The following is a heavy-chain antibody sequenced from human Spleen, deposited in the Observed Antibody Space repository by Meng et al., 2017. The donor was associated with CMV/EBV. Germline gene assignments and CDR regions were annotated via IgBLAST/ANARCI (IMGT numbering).Heavy chain of an antibody. CDR3: ARVSSSSWTNWFDP. D-gene: IGHD6-13*01. Sequence: GGSLRLSCAASGFTFSSYSMNWVRQAPGKGLEWVSSISSSSNYIYYADLVKGRFTISRDNAKNSLYLQMNSLRAEDTAVYYCARVSSSSWTNWFDPWGQGTLVTVSS. CDR1: GFTFSSYS. V-gene: IGHV3-21*01. J-gene: IGHJ5*02. CDR2: ISSSSNYI.